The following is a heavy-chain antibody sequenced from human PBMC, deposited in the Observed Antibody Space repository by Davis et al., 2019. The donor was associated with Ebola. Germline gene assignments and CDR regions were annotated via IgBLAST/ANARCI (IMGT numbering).Heavy chain of an antibody. CDR3: TRGPVAYHYYAMDV. Sequence: PSETLSLTCVISGDSVSTNSAAWHWIRQSPSRGLEWLARTFYRSKWSNDYALSVRGRITVNPDTSKNQLSLQLNSVTPEDTAVYYCTRGPVAYHYYAMDVWGQGTTVTVSS. V-gene: IGHV6-1*01. CDR2: TFYRSKWSN. J-gene: IGHJ6*02. CDR1: GDSVSTNSAA. D-gene: IGHD6-19*01.